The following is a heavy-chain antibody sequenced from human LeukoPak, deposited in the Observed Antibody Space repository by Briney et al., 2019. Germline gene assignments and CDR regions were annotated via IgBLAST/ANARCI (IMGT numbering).Heavy chain of an antibody. J-gene: IGHJ4*02. CDR2: ISSSSSYI. Sequence: PGGSLRLSCAASGFTVSSNYMNWVRQAPGKGLEWVSSISSSSSYIYYADSVKGRFTISRDNAKNSLYLQMNSLRAEDTAVYYCARDGVGDYWGQGTLVTVSS. CDR1: GFTVSSNY. D-gene: IGHD1-26*01. CDR3: ARDGVGDY. V-gene: IGHV3-21*01.